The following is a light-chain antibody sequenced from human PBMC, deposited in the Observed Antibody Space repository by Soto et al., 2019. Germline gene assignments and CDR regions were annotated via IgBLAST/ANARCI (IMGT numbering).Light chain of an antibody. CDR1: SSNIGKNY. J-gene: IGLJ1*01. CDR3: GTCDSTLSAGV. Sequence: QSVLTQPPSVSAAPGQKVTISCSGSSSNIGKNYVCWYQHLPGKAPKLLIYDNGERPSGIPDRFAGSKSGTSGTLVITGLQTGDEADYYCGTCDSTLSAGVFGTGTKVTVL. CDR2: DNG. V-gene: IGLV1-51*01.